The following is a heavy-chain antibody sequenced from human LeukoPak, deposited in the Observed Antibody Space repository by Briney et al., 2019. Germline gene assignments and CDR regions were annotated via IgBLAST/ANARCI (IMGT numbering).Heavy chain of an antibody. J-gene: IGHJ4*02. V-gene: IGHV3-11*04. Sequence: PGGSLRLSCAASGFIFSDYYMSWIRQAPGKGLEWVSYISSSGSTIYYADSVKGRFTISRDNAKNSLYLQMNSLRAEDTAVYYCARTYYYDTSGYSYFDYWGQGTLVTVSS. CDR2: ISSSGSTI. CDR3: ARTYYYDTSGYSYFDY. CDR1: GFIFSDYY. D-gene: IGHD3-22*01.